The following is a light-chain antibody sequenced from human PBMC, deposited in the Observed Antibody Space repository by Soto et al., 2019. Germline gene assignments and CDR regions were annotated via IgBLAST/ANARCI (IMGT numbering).Light chain of an antibody. CDR3: QSYDISLSGVV. CDR1: SSDVGSYNL. V-gene: IGLV2-14*02. Sequence: QSALTQPASVSGSPGQSITISCTGTSSDVGSYNLVSWYQQHPDKAPKLMIYEGSKRPSGVPDRFSGSKSGTSASLAITGLQAEDEADYYCQSYDISLSGVVFGGGTQLTVL. CDR2: EGS. J-gene: IGLJ7*01.